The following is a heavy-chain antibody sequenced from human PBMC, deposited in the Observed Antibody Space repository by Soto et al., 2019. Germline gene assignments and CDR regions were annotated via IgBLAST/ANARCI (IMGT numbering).Heavy chain of an antibody. CDR3: AKSTSTAVNYGLDV. Sequence: GGSLRLSCGASVFTFSDNAMTWVRQAPGKGLERVSSISDDGDSTYYADSVKGRFAVSRDNSKNTLFLHMNSLGAEDTAVYYCAKSTSTAVNYGLDVWGQGTSVTVSS. V-gene: IGHV3-23*01. J-gene: IGHJ6*02. CDR1: VFTFSDNA. D-gene: IGHD2-2*01. CDR2: ISDDGDST.